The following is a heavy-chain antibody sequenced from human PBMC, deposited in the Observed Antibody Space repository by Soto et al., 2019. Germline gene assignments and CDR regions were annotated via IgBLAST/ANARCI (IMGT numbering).Heavy chain of an antibody. D-gene: IGHD4-17*01. Sequence: EVRLVESGGGLVQPGRSLRLSCVVSGLTFDEHAMHWVRQGPGKGLEWVSGIFWSGGSVGYADSVKGRFTVSRDKAKNSLYLQMDSLRAEDTALYDCARDLTPGGADVWGQGTTVTVSS. CDR1: GLTFDEHA. CDR3: ARDLTPGGADV. V-gene: IGHV3-9*01. CDR2: IFWSGGSV. J-gene: IGHJ6*02.